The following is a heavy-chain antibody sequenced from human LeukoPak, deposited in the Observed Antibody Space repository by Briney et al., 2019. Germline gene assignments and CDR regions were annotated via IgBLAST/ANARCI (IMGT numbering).Heavy chain of an antibody. V-gene: IGHV3-30*14. CDR1: GFTFSTYA. D-gene: IGHD5-12*01. J-gene: IGHJ4*02. CDR3: ARVRGLPRYFDY. Sequence: PGGSLRLSCAASGFTFSTYAMHWVRQTPGRGLEWVAVISFDGSNKFYADPVKGRFTISRDNSKNTLYLQMNSLRAEDTAVYYCARVRGLPRYFDYWGQGTLVTVSS. CDR2: ISFDGSNK.